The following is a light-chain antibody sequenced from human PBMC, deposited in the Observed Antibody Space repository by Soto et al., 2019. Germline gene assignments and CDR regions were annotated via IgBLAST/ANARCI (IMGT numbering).Light chain of an antibody. J-gene: IGKJ1*01. V-gene: IGKV1-5*01. CDR3: QQYNSYSQT. Sequence: DMQLTQSPSTLSASVGERVTLTCRASQSISSWLAWYQQKPGKAPKLLIYDASSLESGVPSRFSGSGSGTEFTLTISSLQPDDFATYYCQQYNSYSQTFGQGTKVDI. CDR2: DAS. CDR1: QSISSW.